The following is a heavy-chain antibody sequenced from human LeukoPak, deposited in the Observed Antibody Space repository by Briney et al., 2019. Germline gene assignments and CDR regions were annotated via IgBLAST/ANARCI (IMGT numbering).Heavy chain of an antibody. V-gene: IGHV1-2*02. D-gene: IGHD6-19*01. CDR3: APAGSIAVTDQFYFDY. CDR1: GYTFTGYY. Sequence: GASVKVSCKASGYTFTGYYIHWVRQAPGQGLEWMGCINPNSGGTNYAQKFQGRVTMTRDTSISTAYMELSRLRSDGTAVYCCAPAGSIAVTDQFYFDYWGQGTLVTVSS. J-gene: IGHJ4*02. CDR2: INPNSGGT.